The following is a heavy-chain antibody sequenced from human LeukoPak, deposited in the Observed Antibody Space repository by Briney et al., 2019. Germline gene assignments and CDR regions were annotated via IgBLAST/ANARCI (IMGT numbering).Heavy chain of an antibody. D-gene: IGHD1-26*01. Sequence: GGSLRLSCAASGFTFSSYGMHWVRQAPGKGLEWVAVISYDGSNKYYADSVKGRFTISRDNSKNTLYQQMNSLRAEDTAVYYCAKPTVGATTYYFDYWGQGTLVTVSS. CDR1: GFTFSSYG. J-gene: IGHJ4*02. CDR2: ISYDGSNK. CDR3: AKPTVGATTYYFDY. V-gene: IGHV3-30*18.